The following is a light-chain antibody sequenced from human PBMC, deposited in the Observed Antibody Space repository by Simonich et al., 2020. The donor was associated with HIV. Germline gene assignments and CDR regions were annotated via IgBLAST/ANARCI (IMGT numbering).Light chain of an antibody. CDR1: QGISSA. V-gene: IGKV1-13*02. Sequence: AIQLTQSPSSLSASVGDRVTITCRASQGISSALAWYQLKTGKAPKVLIYDASTLQSGVPSRFSGSGSGTEFTLTISSLQPEDFATYYCQQYNSYPLTFGGGTKVEIK. CDR2: DAS. CDR3: QQYNSYPLT. J-gene: IGKJ4*01.